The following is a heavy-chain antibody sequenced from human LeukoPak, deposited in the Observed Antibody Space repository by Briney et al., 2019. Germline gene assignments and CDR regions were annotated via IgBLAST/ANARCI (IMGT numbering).Heavy chain of an antibody. CDR1: GFTVSSNY. J-gene: IGHJ4*02. D-gene: IGHD6-6*01. CDR2: IYSGGST. CDR3: AKDLGRPVRED. V-gene: IGHV3-53*01. Sequence: GGSLRLSCAASGFTVSSNYMSWVRQAPGKGLEWVSVIYSGGSTYYADSVKGRFTISRDNSKNTLYLQMNSLRAEDTAVYYCAKDLGRPVREDWGQGTLVTVSS.